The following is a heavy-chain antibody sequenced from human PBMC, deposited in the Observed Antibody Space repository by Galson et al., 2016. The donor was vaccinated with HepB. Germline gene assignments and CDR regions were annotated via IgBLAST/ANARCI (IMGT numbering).Heavy chain of an antibody. J-gene: IGHJ4*02. D-gene: IGHD1-26*01. CDR2: IKQDGTE. Sequence: SLRLSCATSGFTFSSNWMSWVRQAPGKGLEWVANIKQDGTENYVDSVKGRFTISRDNAKNSLYLQMNSLRAEDTAAYYCARDVRGSEDYWGQGTLVTVSS. V-gene: IGHV3-7*01. CDR3: ARDVRGSEDY. CDR1: GFTFSSNW.